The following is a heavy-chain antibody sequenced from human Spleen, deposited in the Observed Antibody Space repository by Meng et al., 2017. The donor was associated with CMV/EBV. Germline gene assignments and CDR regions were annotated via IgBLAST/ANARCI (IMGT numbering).Heavy chain of an antibody. D-gene: IGHD3-16*01. J-gene: IGHJ4*02. CDR2: IWYDGSNK. V-gene: IGHV3-33*06. Sequence: LSCAASGFTFSSDGMHWVRQAPGKGLEWVAVIWYDGSNKYYADSVKGRFTISRDNSKNTLYLQMNSLRAEDTAVYYCAKDGAHGLDYWGQGTLVTVSS. CDR3: AKDGAHGLDY. CDR1: GFTFSSDG.